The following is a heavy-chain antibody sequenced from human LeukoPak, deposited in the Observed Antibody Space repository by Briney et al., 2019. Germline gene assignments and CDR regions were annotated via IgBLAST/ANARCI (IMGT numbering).Heavy chain of an antibody. CDR2: MNPNSGNT. J-gene: IGHJ6*02. CDR3: ARDGDSSSWYMYYGMDV. V-gene: IGHV1-8*01. CDR1: GYTFTSYD. D-gene: IGHD6-13*01. Sequence: ASVKVSCKASGYTFTSYDINWVRQVTGQGLEWMGWMNPNSGNTGYAQKFQGRVTMTRNTSISTAYMELSSLRSEDTAVYYCARDGDSSSWYMYYGMDVWGQGTTVTVSS.